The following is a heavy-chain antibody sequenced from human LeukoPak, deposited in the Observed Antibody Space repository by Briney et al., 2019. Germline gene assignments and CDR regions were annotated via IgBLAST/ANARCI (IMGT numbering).Heavy chain of an antibody. Sequence: GESLQISCQGSGYSFTSYWIGWVRPMPGKGLEWMGIIYPGDSDTRYSPSFQGQVTISADKSISTAYLQWSSLKASDTAMYYCARRQLLLHPSQFDPWGQGTLVTVSS. CDR1: GYSFTSYW. CDR2: IYPGDSDT. V-gene: IGHV5-51*01. D-gene: IGHD3-22*01. CDR3: ARRQLLLHPSQFDP. J-gene: IGHJ5*02.